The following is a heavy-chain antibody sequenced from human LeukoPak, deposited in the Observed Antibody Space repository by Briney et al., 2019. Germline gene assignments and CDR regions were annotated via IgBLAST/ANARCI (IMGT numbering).Heavy chain of an antibody. V-gene: IGHV3-23*01. J-gene: IGHJ4*02. Sequence: PGGSLRLSCAASGFTFSTYAMSWVRQAPGKGLEWVSAISGSGGSTYYADSVKGRFTISRDNSKNTLYLQMSSLRAEDTAVYYCAKDLLSRYGYHDYWGQGTLVTVSS. CDR3: AKDLLSRYGYHDY. D-gene: IGHD5-18*01. CDR2: ISGSGGST. CDR1: GFTFSTYA.